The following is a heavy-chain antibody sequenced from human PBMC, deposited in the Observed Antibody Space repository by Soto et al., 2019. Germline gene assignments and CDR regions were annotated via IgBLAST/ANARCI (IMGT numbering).Heavy chain of an antibody. J-gene: IGHJ3*02. CDR2: ISGSGGST. CDR3: AKDQVWEAAIVVVITDAFDI. Sequence: LRLSCAASGFTFSSYAMSWVRQAPGKGLEWVSAISGSGGSTYYADSVKGRFTISRDNSKNTLYLQMNSLRAEDTAVYYCAKDQVWEAAIVVVITDAFDIWGQGTMVTVSS. D-gene: IGHD3-22*01. CDR1: GFTFSSYA. V-gene: IGHV3-23*01.